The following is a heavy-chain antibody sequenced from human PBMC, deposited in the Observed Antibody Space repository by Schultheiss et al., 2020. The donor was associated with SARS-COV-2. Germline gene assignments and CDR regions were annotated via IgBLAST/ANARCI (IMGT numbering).Heavy chain of an antibody. D-gene: IGHD5-18*01. J-gene: IGHJ4*02. V-gene: IGHV3-49*04. Sequence: GGSLRLSCAASGFTFSNYAMSWVRQAPGKGLEWVGSIRNRAFGATTEYAASVKGRFTISRDDFKSIAYLQMDGLKIEDTGVYYCTRGGGYSYGEGYYFDHWGQGTLVTVSS. CDR1: GFTFSNYA. CDR2: IRNRAFGATT. CDR3: TRGGGYSYGEGYYFDH.